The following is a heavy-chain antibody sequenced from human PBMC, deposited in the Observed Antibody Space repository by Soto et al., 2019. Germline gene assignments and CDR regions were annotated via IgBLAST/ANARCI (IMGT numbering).Heavy chain of an antibody. CDR2: IYYSGST. J-gene: IGHJ4*02. V-gene: IGHV4-59*01. CDR3: ARWYGGNFDN. Sequence: PSETLSLTCTVSGGSISSYYWSWIRQPPGKGLEWIGYIYYSGSTNYNPSLKSRVTISVDTSKNQFSLKLSSVTAADTAVYYCARWYGGNFDNWGQGTLVTVSS. CDR1: GGSISSYY. D-gene: IGHD1-26*01.